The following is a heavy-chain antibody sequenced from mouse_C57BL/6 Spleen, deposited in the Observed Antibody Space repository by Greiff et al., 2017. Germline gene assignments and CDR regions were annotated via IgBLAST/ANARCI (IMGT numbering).Heavy chain of an antibody. Sequence: VQLQQSGAELVKPGASVKMSCKASGYTFTSYWITWVKQRPGQGLEWIGDIYPGSGSTNYNEKFKSKATLTVDTSSSTAYMQLSSLTSEDSAVYYCARYGSSPRYCDVWGTGTTVTVSS. CDR2: IYPGSGST. CDR1: GYTFTSYW. J-gene: IGHJ1*03. V-gene: IGHV1-55*01. D-gene: IGHD1-1*01. CDR3: ARYGSSPRYCDV.